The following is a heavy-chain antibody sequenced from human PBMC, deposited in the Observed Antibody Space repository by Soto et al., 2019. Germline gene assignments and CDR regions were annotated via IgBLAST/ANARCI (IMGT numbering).Heavy chain of an antibody. J-gene: IGHJ4*02. D-gene: IGHD3-9*01. Sequence: EVQLLESGGGFVQPGRSLRLSCAASGFSLSSYGMSWVRQAPGKGLEWVAAIRGSDSSTYYADAVKGRFIISRDNSRNTLYLQMNRLRVEDTAMYYCAKDVNYDILAGYYYYWGQGTLVTVSS. CDR3: AKDVNYDILAGYYYY. V-gene: IGHV3-23*01. CDR1: GFSLSSYG. CDR2: IRGSDSST.